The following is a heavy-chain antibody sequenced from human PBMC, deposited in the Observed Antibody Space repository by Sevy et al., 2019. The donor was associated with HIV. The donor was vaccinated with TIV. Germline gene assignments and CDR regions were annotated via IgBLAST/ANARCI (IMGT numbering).Heavy chain of an antibody. CDR2: INAGNGNT. CDR1: GYTFTSYA. D-gene: IGHD2-21*02. CDR3: ARAGWNVVVTAQDY. J-gene: IGHJ4*02. Sequence: VKVACKASGYTFTSYAMHWVRQAPGQRLEWMGWINAGNGNTKYSQKFQGRVTITRDTSASTAYMELSSLRSEDTAVYYCARAGWNVVVTAQDYWGQGTLVTVSS. V-gene: IGHV1-3*01.